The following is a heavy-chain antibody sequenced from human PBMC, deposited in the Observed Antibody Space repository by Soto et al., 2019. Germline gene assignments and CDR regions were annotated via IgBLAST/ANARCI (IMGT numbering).Heavy chain of an antibody. D-gene: IGHD2-15*01. CDR2: ISGSGGST. V-gene: IGHV3-23*01. Sequence: GGSLRLSCAASGFTFSSYAMSWVRQAPGKGLEWVSAISGSGGSTYYADSVKGRFTISRDNSKNTLYLQMNSLRAEDTAVYYCAKRGEGCSGGSCYYAPWCFDYWGQGTLVTVSS. CDR1: GFTFSSYA. J-gene: IGHJ4*02. CDR3: AKRGEGCSGGSCYYAPWCFDY.